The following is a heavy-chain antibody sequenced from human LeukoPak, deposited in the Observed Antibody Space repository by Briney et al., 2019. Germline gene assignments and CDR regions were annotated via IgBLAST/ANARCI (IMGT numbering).Heavy chain of an antibody. V-gene: IGHV5-51*01. D-gene: IGHD2-15*01. CDR3: ARRACSGGRCYLEKWFDP. Sequence: GESLKISCSASGYSFTSYWIAWVRQMPGKGLEWMGIIYPGDSDTRYSPSFQGQVTISADKSISTAYLQWSSLKASDTAIYYCARRACSGGRCYLEKWFDPWGQGTPVTVSS. CDR2: IYPGDSDT. CDR1: GYSFTSYW. J-gene: IGHJ5*02.